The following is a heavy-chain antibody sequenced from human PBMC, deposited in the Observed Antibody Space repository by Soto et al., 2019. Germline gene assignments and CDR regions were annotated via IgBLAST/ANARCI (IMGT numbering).Heavy chain of an antibody. CDR3: ARDVSPGSSGYYFDAFDI. D-gene: IGHD6-25*01. V-gene: IGHV3-7*05. Sequence: EVQLVESGGGLVQPGGSLRLSCAASGFAFGDYWMTWVRQAPGKRLEWVPNIKKDGSKKSYLDSVRGRFTISRDNTENSLFLQMNSLRAEDTALYYCARDVSPGSSGYYFDAFDIWGQGTTVTVSS. J-gene: IGHJ3*02. CDR2: IKKDGSKK. CDR1: GFAFGDYW.